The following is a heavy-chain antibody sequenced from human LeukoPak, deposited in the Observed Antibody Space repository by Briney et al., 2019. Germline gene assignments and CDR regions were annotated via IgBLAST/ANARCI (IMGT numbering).Heavy chain of an antibody. D-gene: IGHD2-2*01. CDR3: ERRMHSTGCCVYDY. CDR1: GFTFSSYA. J-gene: IGHJ4*02. V-gene: IGHV3-64*01. Sequence: GGSLRLSCAASGFTFSSYAMHCIRQAPGKGLESVAGISNKGGSTYYVNSVKGRFTISRDNSKNTLYLQMGSLRAEDMAAYYCERRMHSTGCCVYDYWGQGTLVTVSS. CDR2: ISNKGGST.